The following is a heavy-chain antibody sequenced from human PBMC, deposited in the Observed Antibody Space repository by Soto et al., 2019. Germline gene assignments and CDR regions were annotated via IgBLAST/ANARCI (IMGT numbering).Heavy chain of an antibody. Sequence: SETLSLTSTVSGGSISSGGYYWSWIRQHAGKGLEWIGYIYYSGSTYYNPSLKSRVTISVDTSKNQFSLKLSSVTAADTAVYYCASSGYCSSTSCYEGWYYFDYWGQGTLVTVSS. CDR1: GGSISSGGYY. CDR3: ASSGYCSSTSCYEGWYYFDY. V-gene: IGHV4-31*03. D-gene: IGHD2-2*01. J-gene: IGHJ4*02. CDR2: IYYSGST.